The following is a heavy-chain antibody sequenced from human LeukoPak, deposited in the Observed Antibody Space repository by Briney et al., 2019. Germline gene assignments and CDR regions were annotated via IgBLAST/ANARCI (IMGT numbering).Heavy chain of an antibody. D-gene: IGHD5-18*01. V-gene: IGHV3-23*01. Sequence: GGSLRLSCAASGFTFSSYAMSWVRQAPGKGLEWVSGISGSGGSTYYADSVKGRFTISRDNSKNTLYLQTNSLRAEDTAVYYCAKDQTAMIEYYFDYWGQGTLVTVSS. CDR3: AKDQTAMIEYYFDY. CDR1: GFTFSSYA. CDR2: ISGSGGST. J-gene: IGHJ4*02.